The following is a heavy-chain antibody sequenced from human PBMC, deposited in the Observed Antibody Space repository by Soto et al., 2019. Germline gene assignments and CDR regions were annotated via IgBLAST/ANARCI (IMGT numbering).Heavy chain of an antibody. J-gene: IGHJ4*02. CDR3: ARRGRYFDWLDY. Sequence: ASVKVSCKTSGYTFTGYYMHWVRQAPGQGLEWMGWINPNSGGATYAQRFQGRVTLTRDTSISTAYMELSRLSSDDTAVYFCARRGRYFDWLDYWGQGTLVTVSS. CDR2: INPNSGGA. CDR1: GYTFTGYY. D-gene: IGHD3-9*01. V-gene: IGHV1-2*02.